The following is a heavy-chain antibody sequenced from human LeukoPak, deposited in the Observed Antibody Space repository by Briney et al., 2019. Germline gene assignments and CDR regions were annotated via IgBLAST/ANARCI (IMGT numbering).Heavy chain of an antibody. CDR1: GFTVSSNY. D-gene: IGHD1-26*01. J-gene: IGHJ4*02. Sequence: GGSLRLSCAASGFTVSSNYMSWVRQAPGKGLEWVSVIYSGGSAYYADSVKGRFTISRDNSKNTLYLQMNSLRAADTAVYYCAKAGSIRFDYWGQGTLVTVSS. V-gene: IGHV3-53*01. CDR2: IYSGGSA. CDR3: AKAGSIRFDY.